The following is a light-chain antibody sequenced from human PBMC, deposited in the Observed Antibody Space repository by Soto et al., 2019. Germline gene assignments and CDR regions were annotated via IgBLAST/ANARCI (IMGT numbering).Light chain of an antibody. J-gene: IGKJ5*01. Sequence: DIQMTQSRSSLSPAVGYRVTITWLASQSISRYLNWYQQKPGKAHNILIYVESSLQSEVKSRFSGSGSGTDFTLTITSLQPEDFATYYCQKSYGTPITFGQGTRLEIK. CDR1: QSISRY. V-gene: IGKV1-39*01. CDR2: VES. CDR3: QKSYGTPIT.